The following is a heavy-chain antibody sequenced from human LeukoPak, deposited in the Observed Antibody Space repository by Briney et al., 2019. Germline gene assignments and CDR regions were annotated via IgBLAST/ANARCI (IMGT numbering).Heavy chain of an antibody. CDR2: ISSSGGST. V-gene: IGHV3-23*01. D-gene: IGHD3-9*01. CDR3: AKDQGWTPWFLY. Sequence: GGSLRLSCAAYGFTFSSYAMSWVRQAPGKGLEWVSAISSSGGSTYYADSVKGRFTISRDNSKNTLYLQMNSLRAEDTAVYYCAKDQGWTPWFLYWGQGTLVTVSS. J-gene: IGHJ4*02. CDR1: GFTFSSYA.